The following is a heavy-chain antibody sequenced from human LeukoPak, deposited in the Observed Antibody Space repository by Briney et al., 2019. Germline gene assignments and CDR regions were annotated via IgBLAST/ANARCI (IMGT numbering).Heavy chain of an antibody. J-gene: IGHJ4*02. D-gene: IGHD5-18*01. CDR1: GFTFSSYR. CDR3: ARDNVDTGWFQDGDY. CDR2: ISSSSSYI. V-gene: IGHV3-21*01. Sequence: PGGSLRLSCAAAGFTFSSYRMNWVRQAAGKGLEWVSSISSSSSYIYYANSVKGRFTISSDNAKDSLYLQMNILRAEATAVYYCARDNVDTGWFQDGDYWGQGTLVTVSS.